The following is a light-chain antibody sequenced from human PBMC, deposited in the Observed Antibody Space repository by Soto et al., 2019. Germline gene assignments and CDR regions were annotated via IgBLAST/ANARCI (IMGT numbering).Light chain of an antibody. V-gene: IGLV2-14*03. CDR3: NSYTTNNAFV. CDR2: DVT. CDR1: SGDIDTYDF. Sequence: QSVLTQPAAVSRSPGQSITISCTGTSGDIDTYDFVSWYQVHPGKAPKLMIYDVTYRPSGVSDRFTGSRSDNAASLTISGLQPEDEAVYYCNSYTTNNAFVFGTGTTVTVL. J-gene: IGLJ1*01.